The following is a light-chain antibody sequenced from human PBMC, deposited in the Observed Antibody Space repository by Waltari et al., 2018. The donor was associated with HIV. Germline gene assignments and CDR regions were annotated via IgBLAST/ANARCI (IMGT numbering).Light chain of an antibody. CDR2: RTN. CDR1: NSNIGSHY. CDR3: AAWDDSLSGPV. J-gene: IGLJ3*02. V-gene: IGLV1-47*01. Sequence: QSVLTQPPSASGTPGPRVTISCTGSNSNIGSHYVYWYQQLPGTAPKVLIYRTNQRSSGVPDRFSGSKSGTSASLAISGLRSEDEADYYCAAWDDSLSGPVFGGGTKLTVL.